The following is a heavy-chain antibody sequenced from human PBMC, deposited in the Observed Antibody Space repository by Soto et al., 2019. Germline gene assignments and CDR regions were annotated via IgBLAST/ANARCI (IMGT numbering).Heavy chain of an antibody. CDR2: ISSSGGST. CDR3: MRPAPRGRHYFYFGMDV. CDR1: GFTLSSYA. Sequence: EVQLLESGGGLVQPGGSLRLSCAASGFTLSSYAMSWVRQAPGKGLEWVSGISSSGGSTYYADSVKGRFTISRDNSKNTLFLRMNRPRVEDTAVYYCMRPAPRGRHYFYFGMDVWGQGTTVTVSS. V-gene: IGHV3-23*01. J-gene: IGHJ6*02. D-gene: IGHD3-10*01.